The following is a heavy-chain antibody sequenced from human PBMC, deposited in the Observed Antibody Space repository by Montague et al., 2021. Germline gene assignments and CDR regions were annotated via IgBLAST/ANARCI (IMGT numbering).Heavy chain of an antibody. CDR3: ARIPVGSKYYFDF. Sequence: CAISGDSVSGNDARCRSIRQSPSIDSQCVGRTRYRSKRNNDYAESVKSRITIDPDTSKHQFSLHPNSVTPEDTAVYYCARIPVGSKYYFDFWGQGTLVTVSS. CDR2: TRYRSKRNN. CDR1: GDSVSGNDAR. J-gene: IGHJ4*02. V-gene: IGHV6-1*01. D-gene: IGHD2-2*01.